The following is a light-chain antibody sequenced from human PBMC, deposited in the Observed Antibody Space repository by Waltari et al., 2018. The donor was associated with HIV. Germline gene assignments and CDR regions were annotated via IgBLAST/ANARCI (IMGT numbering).Light chain of an antibody. Sequence: QAGLTQPPSLSVGLGQTATLTCIGDSNNVDDQGAAWLQHHQGHPPKVLSHRNNNLASGVSEKFSAFRSGKTAFLTITGLRPEDEADYVCSAWDNTLNGWVFGGGTQLTVL. CDR3: SAWDNTLNGWV. V-gene: IGLV10-54*04. CDR1: SNNVDDQG. CDR2: RNN. J-gene: IGLJ3*02.